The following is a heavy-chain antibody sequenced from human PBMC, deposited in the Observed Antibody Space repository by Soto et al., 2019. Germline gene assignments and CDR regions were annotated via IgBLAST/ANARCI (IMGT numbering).Heavy chain of an antibody. CDR1: GIPVSSNY. D-gene: IGHD3-10*01. CDR2: LHSGGDT. CDR3: ARDGPYYYASRMDV. V-gene: IGHV3-53*04. Sequence: EVQLVESGGGLVQPGGSLRLSCVASGIPVSSNYMTWVRQAPGKGLEWVSVLHSGGDTYYANSVKGRFTISRHDSTNTLYLQRNSLTPEDTAVYYCARDGPYYYASRMDVWGQGTTVTVSS. J-gene: IGHJ6*02.